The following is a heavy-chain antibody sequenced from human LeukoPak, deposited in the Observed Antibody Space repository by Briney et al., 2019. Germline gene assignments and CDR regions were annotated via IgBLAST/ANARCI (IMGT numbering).Heavy chain of an antibody. CDR2: ISSSSSYT. CDR1: GFTFGDYY. Sequence: KPGGSLRLSCAASGFTFGDYYMNWIRQAPGKGLEWVSFISSSSSYTKYADSVKGQFTISRDNAKNSLHLQMNGLRAEDTAVYYCARDYPTTKGPWGQGTLVTVSS. D-gene: IGHD5-12*01. J-gene: IGHJ4*02. V-gene: IGHV3-11*06. CDR3: ARDYPTTKGP.